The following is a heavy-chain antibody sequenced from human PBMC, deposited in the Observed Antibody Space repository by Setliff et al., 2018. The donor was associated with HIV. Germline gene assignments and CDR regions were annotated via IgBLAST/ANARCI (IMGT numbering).Heavy chain of an antibody. CDR3: ASRVYYYDSSGYLREEGFDP. CDR1: GASISNSRYY. CDR2: IYYSGST. D-gene: IGHD3-22*01. Sequence: PSETLSLTCIVSGASISNSRYYWSWIRQPPGKGLEWIGSIYYSGSTYYNPSLKSRVTISVDTSKNQFSLKLSSVTAADAAVYYCASRVYYYDSSGYLREEGFDPWGQGTLVTVSS. V-gene: IGHV4-39*01. J-gene: IGHJ5*02.